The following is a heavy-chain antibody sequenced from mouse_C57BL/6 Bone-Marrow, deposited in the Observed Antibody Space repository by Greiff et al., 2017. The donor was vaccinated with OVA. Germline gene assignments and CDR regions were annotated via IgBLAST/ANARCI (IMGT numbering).Heavy chain of an antibody. CDR2: INPNNGGT. CDR3: ARGDGYHYFDY. D-gene: IGHD2-3*01. Sequence: EVQLQQSGPELVKPGASVKISCKASGYTFTDYYMNWVKQSHGQSLEWIGDINPNNGGTSYNQQFKGKATLTVDKSSSTAYMELRSLTSEDSAVYYCARGDGYHYFDYWGQGTTLTVSS. J-gene: IGHJ2*01. CDR1: GYTFTDYY. V-gene: IGHV1-26*01.